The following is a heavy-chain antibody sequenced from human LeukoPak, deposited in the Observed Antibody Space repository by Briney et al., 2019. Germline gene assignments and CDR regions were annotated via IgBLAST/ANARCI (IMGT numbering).Heavy chain of an antibody. CDR1: GGSFSGYY. Sequence: SETLSLTCAVFGGSFSGYYWTWIRQPPGKGLEWIGEISHSGSTNYNPSLKSRVTISVDTSKNQFSLKLSSVTAADTAAYYCARSPLTDYYGSGGYYFFYYWRRATLVTVPS. J-gene: IGHJ4*02. CDR2: ISHSGST. V-gene: IGHV4-34*01. D-gene: IGHD3-22*01. CDR3: ARSPLTDYYGSGGYYFFYY.